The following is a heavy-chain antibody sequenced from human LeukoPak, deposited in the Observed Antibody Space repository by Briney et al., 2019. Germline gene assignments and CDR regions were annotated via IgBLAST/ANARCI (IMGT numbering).Heavy chain of an antibody. D-gene: IGHD6-19*01. CDR1: GFTFNNYA. CDR3: AKAQHSSGWYVFDY. CDR2: IKGRGGST. Sequence: GGSLRLSCAASGFTFNNYAMNWVRQAPGKGLEWVSGIKGRGGSTHYADSVKGRFTISRDNSKNTLYLQMNSLRVEDTAVYYCAKAQHSSGWYVFDYWGQGTLVTVSS. V-gene: IGHV3-23*01. J-gene: IGHJ4*02.